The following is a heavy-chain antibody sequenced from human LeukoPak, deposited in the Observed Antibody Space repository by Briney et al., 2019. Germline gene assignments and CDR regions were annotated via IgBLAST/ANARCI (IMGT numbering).Heavy chain of an antibody. J-gene: IGHJ4*02. CDR1: GGSISSGSYY. V-gene: IGHV4-61*02. CDR2: IYTSGSI. Sequence: PSQTLSLTCTVSGGSISSGSYYWSWIRQPAGKGLEWIGRIYTSGSINYNPSLKSRVTISVDTSKNQFSLELRSVTAADTAVYYCARGNDYWGQGTLVTVSS. CDR3: ARGNDY.